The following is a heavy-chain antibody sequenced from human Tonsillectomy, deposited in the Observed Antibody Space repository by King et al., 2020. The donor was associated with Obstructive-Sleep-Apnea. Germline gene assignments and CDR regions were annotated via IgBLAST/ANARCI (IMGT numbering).Heavy chain of an antibody. D-gene: IGHD3-22*01. J-gene: IGHJ6*02. CDR2: IVVGSGNT. CDR1: GFTFTSSA. Sequence: QLVQSGPEVKKPGTSVKVSCKASGFTFTSSAMQWVRQARGQRLEWIGWIVVGSGNTNYAQKFQERVTLTRDMSTSTAYMERSSLRSEDTAVYYCAASKYYYDSSGTSTYGMDVWGQGTTVTVSS. V-gene: IGHV1-58*02. CDR3: AASKYYYDSSGTSTYGMDV.